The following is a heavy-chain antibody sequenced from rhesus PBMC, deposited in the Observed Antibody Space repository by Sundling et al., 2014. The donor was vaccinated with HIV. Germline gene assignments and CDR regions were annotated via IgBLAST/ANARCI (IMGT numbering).Heavy chain of an antibody. Sequence: QVQLQESGPGLVKPSETLSLTCGVSGGSISVGFQWSWVRQPPGQGLEWIGNIYGSAGNTDYNPSLKSRVTISTDTSKNQFSLKLSSVTAADTAIYYCARSYDKYEYFEFWGQAPWSPSPQ. D-gene: IGHD4-35*01. CDR3: ARSYDKYEYFEF. V-gene: IGHV4-160*01. CDR1: GGSISVGFQ. J-gene: IGHJ1*01. CDR2: IYGSAGNT.